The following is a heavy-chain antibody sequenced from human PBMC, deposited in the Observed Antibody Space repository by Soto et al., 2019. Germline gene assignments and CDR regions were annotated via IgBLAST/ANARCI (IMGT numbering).Heavy chain of an antibody. D-gene: IGHD3-22*01. V-gene: IGHV1-2*02. J-gene: IGHJ5*02. CDR1: GYTFKYYY. CDR3: ARDRRGYSNWFHP. CDR2: INPNSGDT. Sequence: ASMKVSCNASGYTFKYYYMHWVRQAPGHGLEWLGLINPNSGDTDYAQKIQGRVTLTGDTTLNTTYMKLISLASGDTARYYCARDRRGYSNWFHPWGQGTLVTVSS.